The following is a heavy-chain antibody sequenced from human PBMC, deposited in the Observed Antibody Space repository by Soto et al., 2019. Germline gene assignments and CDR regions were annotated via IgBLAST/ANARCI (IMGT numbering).Heavy chain of an antibody. J-gene: IGHJ6*02. V-gene: IGHV1-69*01. CDR1: RGTFSSYA. CDR3: SRGGYLDSGVSNYYYGMDV. Sequence: QVQLVQSGAEVKKPGSSVKVSCKASRGTFSSYAISWVRQAPGQGLEWMGGIIPIFGTANYEQKFQGRVTITADESTSTAYMELSSLRSEDTAVYYFSRGGYLDSGVSNYYYGMDVWGQGPTVTVSS. CDR2: IIPIFGTA. D-gene: IGHD3-22*01.